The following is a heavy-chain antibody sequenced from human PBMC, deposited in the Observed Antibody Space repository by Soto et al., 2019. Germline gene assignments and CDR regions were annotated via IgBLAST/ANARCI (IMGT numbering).Heavy chain of an antibody. V-gene: IGHV4-31*03. CDR1: GGPITSSGYY. J-gene: IGHJ6*02. CDR2: IYYSGERLGTMYYSETT. Sequence: QVQLQESGPGLVKPSQTLSHSCTVSGGPITSSGYYWSWIRQQPGYGLEWMGCIYYSGERLGTMYYSETTFYNPSHNMRVSISVDTSANQFSLKLNSVTAADTAVYFCAGNCYTYGLDVWGQGTTVTVSS. D-gene: IGHD3-16*02. CDR3: AGNCYTYGLDV.